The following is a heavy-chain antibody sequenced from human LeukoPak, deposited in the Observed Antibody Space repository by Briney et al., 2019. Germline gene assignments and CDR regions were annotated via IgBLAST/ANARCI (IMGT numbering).Heavy chain of an antibody. CDR1: GFTSSNYA. CDR3: ANFVWSGLSRTFNY. V-gene: IGHV3-23*01. D-gene: IGHD3-3*01. Sequence: PGGSLRLSCAASGFTSSNYAMSWVRQAPGKGLEWVSCIGGSGGNTFYADSVKGRFTISRDNSKNTLHLQMNSLRAEDTAVYYCANFVWSGLSRTFNYWGQGTLVTVSS. J-gene: IGHJ4*02. CDR2: IGGSGGNT.